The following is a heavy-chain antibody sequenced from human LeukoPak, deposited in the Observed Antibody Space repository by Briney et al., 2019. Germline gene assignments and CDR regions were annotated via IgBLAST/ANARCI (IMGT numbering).Heavy chain of an antibody. D-gene: IGHD5-24*01. Sequence: ASVKVSCKASGYTFTSYDINWVRQAPGQGLEWMGWISAYSGNTHYAQKFQGRVTITADESTSTAYMELSSLRSEDTAVYYCARVKDGDGYNYLDYWGQGTLVTVSS. CDR1: GYTFTSYD. J-gene: IGHJ4*02. CDR2: ISAYSGNT. V-gene: IGHV1-18*01. CDR3: ARVKDGDGYNYLDY.